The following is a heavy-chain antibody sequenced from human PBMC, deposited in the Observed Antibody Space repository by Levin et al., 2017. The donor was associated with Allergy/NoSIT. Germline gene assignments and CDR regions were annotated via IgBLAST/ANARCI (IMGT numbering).Heavy chain of an antibody. CDR1: GYTFTSYW. V-gene: IGHV5-51*01. J-gene: IGHJ3*02. CDR2: IYPGDSDT. CDR3: ARGGGGDWIDCYAFDI. Sequence: GESLKISCKGSGYTFTSYWIGWVRQMPGKGLEWMGIIYPGDSDTRYSPSFQGQVTISADKSISTAYLQWSSLKASDTAMYYCARGGGGDWIDCYAFDIWGQGTMVTVSS. D-gene: IGHD2-21*02.